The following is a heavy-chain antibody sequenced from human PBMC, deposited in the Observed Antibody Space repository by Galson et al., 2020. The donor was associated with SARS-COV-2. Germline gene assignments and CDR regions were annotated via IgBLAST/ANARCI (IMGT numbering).Heavy chain of an antibody. J-gene: IGHJ1*01. CDR2: ISYDGSNK. D-gene: IGHD3-22*01. CDR3: ARGSLGGYLVGEEYFQH. Sequence: GESLKISCAASGFTFSSYAMHWVRQAPGKGLEWVAVISYDGSNKYYADSVKGRFTISRDNSKNTLYLQMNSLRAEDTAVYYCARGSLGGYLVGEEYFQHWGQGTLVTVSS. CDR1: GFTFSSYA. V-gene: IGHV3-30*01.